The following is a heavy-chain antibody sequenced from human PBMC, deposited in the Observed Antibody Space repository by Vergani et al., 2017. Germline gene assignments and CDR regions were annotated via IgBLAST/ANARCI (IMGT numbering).Heavy chain of an antibody. CDR3: VRGERGDHGDFWSRLGP. Sequence: QVQLVETGGGVVQPGGSLRLYCATSGFSFNTYGAHWVRQAPGRGLEWVAVISNDGGNKYYADSVKGRFTIYKDNTVDMLSLQMNSLRPDDTAVYYCVRGERGDHGDFWSRLGPWGQGTRVIVSS. CDR2: ISNDGGNK. D-gene: IGHD3-3*01. V-gene: IGHV3-30*03. CDR1: GFSFNTYG. J-gene: IGHJ5*02.